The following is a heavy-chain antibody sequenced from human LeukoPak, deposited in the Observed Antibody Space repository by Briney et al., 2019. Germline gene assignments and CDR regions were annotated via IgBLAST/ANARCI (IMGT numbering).Heavy chain of an antibody. CDR1: GYTFRQYS. CDR2: VSPSHTNR. V-gene: IGHV1-18*01. D-gene: IGHD4-11*01. Sequence: ASVKVFCKASGYTFRQYSNSWVRQASGKGLEGMVWVSPSHTNRVYAQQFQGRVTMTADTNTNKLSMELRSLRSDDAAVYFCARNYSYPLETDNADGFAIWGQGTVVSVSS. CDR3: ARNYSYPLETDNADGFAI. J-gene: IGHJ3*02.